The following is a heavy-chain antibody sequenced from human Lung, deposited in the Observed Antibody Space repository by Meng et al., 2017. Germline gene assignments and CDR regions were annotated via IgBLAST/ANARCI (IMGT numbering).Heavy chain of an antibody. CDR2: INHSGST. Sequence: QLHLHQWGARLLKSSEHLCLTCVVFGGSFSDYSWSWIRQPPGKGLEWIGEINHSGSTNYNPSLESRATISVDTSQNNLSLKLSSVTAADSAVYYCARGPTTMAHDFDYWGQGTLVTVSS. J-gene: IGHJ4*02. D-gene: IGHD4-11*01. CDR3: ARGPTTMAHDFDY. V-gene: IGHV4-34*01. CDR1: GGSFSDYS.